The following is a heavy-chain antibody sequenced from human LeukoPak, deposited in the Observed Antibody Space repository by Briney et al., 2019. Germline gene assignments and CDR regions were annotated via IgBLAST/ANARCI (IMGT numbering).Heavy chain of an antibody. V-gene: IGHV1-8*01. CDR3: ARGSERLRYFDWFPTRNWFDP. CDR1: GYTFTSYD. J-gene: IGHJ5*02. CDR2: MNPNSGNT. Sequence: GASVKVSCKASGYTFTSYDINWVRQATGQGLEWMGWMNPNSGNTGYAQKFQGRVTMTRNTSISTAYMELSSLRSEDTAVYYCARGSERLRYFDWFPTRNWFDPWGQGTLVTVSS. D-gene: IGHD3-9*01.